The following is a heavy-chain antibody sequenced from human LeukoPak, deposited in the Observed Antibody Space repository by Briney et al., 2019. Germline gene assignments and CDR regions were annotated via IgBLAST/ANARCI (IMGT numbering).Heavy chain of an antibody. CDR3: ARDHSSGYSWSGSDTSPP. Sequence: ASVKVSCKASGYTFTSYGISWVRQAPGQGLEWMGWISAYNGNTNYAQKLQGRVTMTTDTSTSTAYMELRSLRSDDTAVYYCARDHSSGYSWSGSDTSPPWGQGTLVTVSS. CDR2: ISAYNGNT. D-gene: IGHD3-3*01. CDR1: GYTFTSYG. V-gene: IGHV1-18*01. J-gene: IGHJ5*02.